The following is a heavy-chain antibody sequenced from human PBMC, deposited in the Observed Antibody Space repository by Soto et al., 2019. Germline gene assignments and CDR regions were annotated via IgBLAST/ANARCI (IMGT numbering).Heavy chain of an antibody. Sequence: GGSLRLSCAASGFTFSSYAMNWVRQAPGKGLEWVSVISGSGDSTYYADSVKGRFTISRENSKNTLYMQMNSLRAEDTAVYYCASSPLIGMATTYFDYWGQGTLVTVSS. D-gene: IGHD5-12*01. CDR3: ASSPLIGMATTYFDY. J-gene: IGHJ4*02. V-gene: IGHV3-23*01. CDR2: ISGSGDST. CDR1: GFTFSSYA.